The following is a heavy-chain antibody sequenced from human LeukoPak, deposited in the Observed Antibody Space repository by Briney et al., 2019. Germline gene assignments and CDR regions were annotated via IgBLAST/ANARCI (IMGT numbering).Heavy chain of an antibody. V-gene: IGHV4-59*01. CDR1: GGSISSYY. CDR3: ARGYQVLFNC. CDR2: IYYSGST. J-gene: IGHJ4*02. D-gene: IGHD2-2*01. Sequence: SETLSLTCTVSGGSISSYYWSWIRQPPGKGLEWIGYIYYSGSTNYNPSLKSRVTISVDTSKNQFSLKLSSVTAADTAVYYCARGYQVLFNCWGQGTLVTVSS.